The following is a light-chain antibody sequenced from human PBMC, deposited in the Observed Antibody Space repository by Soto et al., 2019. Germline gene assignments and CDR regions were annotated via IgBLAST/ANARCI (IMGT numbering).Light chain of an antibody. V-gene: IGLV2-14*01. J-gene: IGLJ1*01. Sequence: QSALTQPASVSGSPGQSITISCTGTRSDVGGYNYVSWYQQHPGKAPKLMIYEVSNRPSGVSNRFSGSKSGNTASLTISGLQAEYEADYFCSSYGSTSTRYVFGTGTKLTVL. CDR2: EVS. CDR3: SSYGSTSTRYV. CDR1: RSDVGGYNY.